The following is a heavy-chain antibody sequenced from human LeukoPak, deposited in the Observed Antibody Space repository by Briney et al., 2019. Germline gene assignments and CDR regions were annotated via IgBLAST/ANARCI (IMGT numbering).Heavy chain of an antibody. Sequence: SETLSLTCTVSGGSISSYYWSWIRQPPGKGLEWIGYIYYSGSTNYNPSLKSRVTITVDTSKNQFSLKLSSVTAADTAVYYCARRYCSSTSCYRDAFDIWGRGTMVTVSS. J-gene: IGHJ3*02. V-gene: IGHV4-59*01. CDR1: GGSISSYY. CDR2: IYYSGST. D-gene: IGHD2-2*01. CDR3: ARRYCSSTSCYRDAFDI.